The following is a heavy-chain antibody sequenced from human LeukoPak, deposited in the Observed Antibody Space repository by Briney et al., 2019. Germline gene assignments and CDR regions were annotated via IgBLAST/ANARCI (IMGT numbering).Heavy chain of an antibody. CDR2: ISGSGGST. Sequence: GGSLRLSCVASRFQFSSYAMSWVRQAPGKGLEWVSVISGSGGSTYYADSVKGRFTISRDNSKNTLYLQMNSLRAEDTAVYYCAKGGTMIVVDPHAFDIWGQGTMVTVSS. D-gene: IGHD3-22*01. CDR3: AKGGTMIVVDPHAFDI. J-gene: IGHJ3*02. V-gene: IGHV3-23*01. CDR1: RFQFSSYA.